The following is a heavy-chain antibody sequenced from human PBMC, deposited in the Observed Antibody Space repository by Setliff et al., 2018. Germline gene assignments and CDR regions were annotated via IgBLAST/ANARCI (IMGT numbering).Heavy chain of an antibody. D-gene: IGHD5-12*01. J-gene: IGHJ6*03. Sequence: GGSLRLSCAASGFSFGSYWMHWVRQAPGKGLVWVARINTDVTITTYADSVKGRFTISRDNAKSTMYLQMNSLRAEDTAVYFCARELGGYNSHYYYYMDVWGKGTTVTVSS. CDR2: INTDVTIT. CDR3: ARELGGYNSHYYYYMDV. CDR1: GFSFGSYW. V-gene: IGHV3-74*03.